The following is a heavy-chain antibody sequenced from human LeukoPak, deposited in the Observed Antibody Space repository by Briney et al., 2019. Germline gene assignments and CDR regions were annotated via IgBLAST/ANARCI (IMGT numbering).Heavy chain of an antibody. Sequence: PGGSLRLSCAASGFTFSNYWMHWVRHAPGKGLVWVSRISSDGSSTSYADSVKGRFTISRDNAKNTLYLQMNSPRAEDTAVYYCARTAYSDYSLGFWGQGTLVTVSS. V-gene: IGHV3-74*01. CDR2: ISSDGSST. CDR1: GFTFSNYW. D-gene: IGHD5-12*01. CDR3: ARTAYSDYSLGF. J-gene: IGHJ4*02.